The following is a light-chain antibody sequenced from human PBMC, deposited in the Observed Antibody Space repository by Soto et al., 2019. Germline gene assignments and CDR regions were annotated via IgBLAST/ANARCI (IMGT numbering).Light chain of an antibody. V-gene: IGKV1-5*03. J-gene: IGKJ4*01. CDR2: KAS. CDR3: QQYDSYPLT. CDR1: QSISSW. Sequence: DTPMTQSPSTLSASVGDRVTVTCRASQSISSWLAWYQQKPGKAPKLLIYKASTLHSGVPSSFSGRGSGTELTLTISSLQTDDFATYYCQQYDSYPLTFGEGTKVEIK.